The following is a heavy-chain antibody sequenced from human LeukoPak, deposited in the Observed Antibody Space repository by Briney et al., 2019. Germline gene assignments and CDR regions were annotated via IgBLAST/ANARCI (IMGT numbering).Heavy chain of an antibody. Sequence: GRSLRLSCAASGFTFSSYGMHWVRQAPGKGLEWVAVIWYDGSNKYYADSVKGRFTISRDNSKNTLYLQMNSLRAEDTAVYYCARDRSGLWVYYGMDVWGQGTTVTVSS. CDR1: GFTFSSYG. J-gene: IGHJ6*02. CDR2: IWYDGSNK. D-gene: IGHD3-10*01. V-gene: IGHV3-33*01. CDR3: ARDRSGLWVYYGMDV.